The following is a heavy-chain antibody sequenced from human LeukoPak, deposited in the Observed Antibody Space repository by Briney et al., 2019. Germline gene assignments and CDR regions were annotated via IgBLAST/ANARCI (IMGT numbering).Heavy chain of an antibody. D-gene: IGHD5/OR15-5a*01. J-gene: IGHJ4*02. V-gene: IGHV3-21*01. Sequence: GGSLRLSCVASGFTFSGYTMNWVRQAPGKGLEWVSSITSSSTYIYYADSVRGRFTISRDNAKNSLYLQMNSLRAEDTAVYCCARDSVRHLDDWGQGTLVTVSS. CDR1: GFTFSGYT. CDR3: ARDSVRHLDD. CDR2: ITSSSTYI.